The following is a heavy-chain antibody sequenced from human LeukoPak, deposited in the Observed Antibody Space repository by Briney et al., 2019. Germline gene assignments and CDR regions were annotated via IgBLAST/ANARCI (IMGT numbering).Heavy chain of an antibody. D-gene: IGHD3-10*01. V-gene: IGHV3-23*01. CDR1: GLTFSSYG. Sequence: GGSLRLSCAASGLTFSSYGMSWVRQAPGKGLEWVSAISGSGGSTYYADSVKGRFTISRDNSKNTLYLQMNSLRAEDTAVYYCAKALITMVRGAQAPADYWGQGTLVTVSS. CDR3: AKALITMVRGAQAPADY. CDR2: ISGSGGST. J-gene: IGHJ4*02.